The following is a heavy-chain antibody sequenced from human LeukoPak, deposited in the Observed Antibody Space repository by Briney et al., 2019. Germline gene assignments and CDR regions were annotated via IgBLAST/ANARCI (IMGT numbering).Heavy chain of an antibody. V-gene: IGHV3-23*01. CDR1: GFTFSSYS. J-gene: IGHJ4*02. D-gene: IGHD6-13*01. Sequence: GGSLRLSCAASGFTFSSYSMNWVRQAPGKGLEWVSAISGSGGSTYYADSVKGRFTISRDNSKNTLYLQMNSLRAEDTAVYYCAKKPSRYSSSSHFDYWGQGTLVTVSS. CDR3: AKKPSRYSSSSHFDY. CDR2: ISGSGGST.